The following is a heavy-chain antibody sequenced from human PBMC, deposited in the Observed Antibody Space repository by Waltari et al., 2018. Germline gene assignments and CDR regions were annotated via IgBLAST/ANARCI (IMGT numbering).Heavy chain of an antibody. D-gene: IGHD6-6*01. Sequence: QVQLQESGPGLVKPSQTLSPPSPVPGGSISSVDYYWSWIRQPPGKGLEWIGYIYYSGSTYYNPSLKSRVTISVDTSKNQFSLKLSSVTAADTAVYYCAREYSSSSFVDYWGQGTLVTVSS. CDR1: GGSISSVDYY. V-gene: IGHV4-30-4*08. CDR3: AREYSSSSFVDY. J-gene: IGHJ4*02. CDR2: IYYSGST.